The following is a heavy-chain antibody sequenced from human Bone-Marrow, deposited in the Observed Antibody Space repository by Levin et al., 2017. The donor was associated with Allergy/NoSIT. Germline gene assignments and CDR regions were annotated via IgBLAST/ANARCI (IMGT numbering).Heavy chain of an antibody. CDR2: ISADSGKT. Sequence: GGSLRLSCRASGSSFSNFGISWVRQAPGRGLEWMGWISADSGKTKFAQNLQGRVTLTTDTSTNTAYMELRNLRSDDTAVYYCARQTRISPELDYWGQGTQVTVSS. CDR1: GSSFSNFG. J-gene: IGHJ4*02. V-gene: IGHV1-18*01. CDR3: ARQTRISPELDY. D-gene: IGHD2/OR15-2a*01.